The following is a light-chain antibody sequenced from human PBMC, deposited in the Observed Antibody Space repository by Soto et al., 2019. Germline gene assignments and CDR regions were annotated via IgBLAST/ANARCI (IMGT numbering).Light chain of an antibody. V-gene: IGKV3-20*01. CDR2: GAS. CDR3: QQYGSSPPVT. CDR1: QSVSSSY. J-gene: IGKJ5*01. Sequence: EIVLTQSPGTLSLSPGERATLSCRASQSVSSSYLAWYQQKPGQAPRLLIYGASGRATGIPDRFSGSGSGTVFTLTIIRLEPEDFAVYYCQQYGSSPPVTFGQGTRLEIK.